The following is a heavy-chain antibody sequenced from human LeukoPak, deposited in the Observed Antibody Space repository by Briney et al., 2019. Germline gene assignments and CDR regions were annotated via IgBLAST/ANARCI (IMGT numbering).Heavy chain of an antibody. Sequence: SETLSLTCSVSGASISDSYWTWIRQPPGKTLEWIGYIYYTRDNDYNPSLKSRVTMSVDTSKSHLSLKLTSVTAADTAVYYCARFTARAREIDYWGQGILVTVSS. CDR3: ARFTARAREIDY. J-gene: IGHJ4*02. D-gene: IGHD6-6*01. CDR2: IYYTRDN. CDR1: GASISDSY. V-gene: IGHV4-59*08.